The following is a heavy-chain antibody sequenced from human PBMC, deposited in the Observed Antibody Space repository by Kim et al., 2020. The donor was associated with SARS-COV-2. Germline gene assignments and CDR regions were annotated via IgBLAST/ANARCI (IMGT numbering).Heavy chain of an antibody. V-gene: IGHV3-30*18. J-gene: IGHJ4*01. Sequence: GGSLRLSCAASGFTFSSYGMHWVRQAPGKGLEWVAVISYDGSNKYYADSVKGRFTISRDNSKNTLYLQMNSLRAEDTAVYYCAKGLWFGELYPNFDYWG. D-gene: IGHD3-10*01. CDR1: GFTFSSYG. CDR3: AKGLWFGELYPNFDY. CDR2: ISYDGSNK.